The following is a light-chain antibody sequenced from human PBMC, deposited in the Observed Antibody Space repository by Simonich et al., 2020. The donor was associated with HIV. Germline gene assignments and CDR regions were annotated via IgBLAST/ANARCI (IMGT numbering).Light chain of an antibody. CDR3: CSYAGSHTFV. V-gene: IGLV2-14*01. Sequence: QSALTQPASVSGSPGQSITISCTGTSSDGGGYNYVSWYQQHPGKAPKLMIYDVSNRPSGVSNRFSGSKSGNTASLTISGLQAEDEADYYCCSYAGSHTFVFGGGTKLTVL. CDR1: SSDGGGYNY. J-gene: IGLJ2*01. CDR2: DVS.